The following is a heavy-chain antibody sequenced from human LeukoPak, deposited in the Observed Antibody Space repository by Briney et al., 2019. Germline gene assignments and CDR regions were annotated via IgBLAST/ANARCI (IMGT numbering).Heavy chain of an antibody. V-gene: IGHV3-21*01. CDR2: ISSSSSYI. Sequence: KPGGSLRRSCAASGITLSSYSMNWVRQAPGNGLEWVSSISSSSSYIYYADSVRGRFTISRDNAKNSLFLQMNSLRAEDTAVYYCARDRASAVTTFFDSWGQGTLVTVSS. J-gene: IGHJ4*02. CDR1: GITLSSYS. D-gene: IGHD4-17*01. CDR3: ARDRASAVTTFFDS.